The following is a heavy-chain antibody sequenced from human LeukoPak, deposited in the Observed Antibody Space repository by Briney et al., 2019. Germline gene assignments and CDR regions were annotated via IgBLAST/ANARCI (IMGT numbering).Heavy chain of an antibody. V-gene: IGHV3-23*01. CDR1: GFTFSSYG. D-gene: IGHD3-9*01. Sequence: GGSLRLSCAASGFTFSSYGMSWVRQAPGKGLEWVSATSGSGGSTYYADSVKGRFTISRDNSKNTLYLQMNSLRAEDTAVYYCAKRRAFDWDYYYVDVWGKGTTVTISS. J-gene: IGHJ6*03. CDR3: AKRRAFDWDYYYVDV. CDR2: TSGSGGST.